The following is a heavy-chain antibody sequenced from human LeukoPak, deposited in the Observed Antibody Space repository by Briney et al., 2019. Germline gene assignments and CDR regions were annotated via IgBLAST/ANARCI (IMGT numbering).Heavy chain of an antibody. V-gene: IGHV4-34*01. CDR3: ARLPTEEVYDFCSGRVFDP. D-gene: IGHD3-3*01. CDR1: GGSFSGYY. J-gene: IGHJ5*02. CDR2: INHSGST. Sequence: KSSETLSLTCAVYGGSFSGYYWSWIRQPPGKGLEWIGEINHSGSTNYNPSLKSRVTISVDTSKNQFSLTLSSVTAADTAVYYCARLPTEEVYDFCSGRVFDPWGQGTLVTVSS.